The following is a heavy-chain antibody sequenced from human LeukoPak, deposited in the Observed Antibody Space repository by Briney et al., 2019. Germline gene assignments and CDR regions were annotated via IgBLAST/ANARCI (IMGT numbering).Heavy chain of an antibody. CDR2: INPSGGST. CDR3: ARDTRLLDFDAFDI. D-gene: IGHD3-3*01. J-gene: IGHJ3*02. Sequence: ASLKVSCKASGYTFTNYYMHWVRQTPGQGLERMGKINPSGGSTNYAQKFQGRVTLTRDTSTSTVYMELSSLRSEDTAVYYCARDTRLLDFDAFDIWGQGTMVTVSS. V-gene: IGHV1-46*01. CDR1: GYTFTNYY.